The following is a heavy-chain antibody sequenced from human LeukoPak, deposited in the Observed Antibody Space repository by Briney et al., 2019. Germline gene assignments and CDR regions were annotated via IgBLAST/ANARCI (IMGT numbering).Heavy chain of an antibody. CDR2: IKSKTDGGTT. D-gene: IGHD3-10*01. Sequence: GGSLRLSCAASGFTFSNAWMSWVRQAPGKGLEWVGRIKSKTDGGTTDYAAPVKGRFTISRDDSKNTLYLQMNSLKTEDTAVYYCTTDSDYYGSGSYYTHYYYGMDVWGQGTTVTVSS. J-gene: IGHJ6*02. V-gene: IGHV3-15*01. CDR1: GFTFSNAW. CDR3: TTDSDYYGSGSYYTHYYYGMDV.